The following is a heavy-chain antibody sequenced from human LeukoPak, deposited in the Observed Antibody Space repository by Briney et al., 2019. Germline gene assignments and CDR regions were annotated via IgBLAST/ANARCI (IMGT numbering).Heavy chain of an antibody. CDR3: ARDSTYYYYMDV. CDR1: GFTFSSYW. CDR2: ISSSSSYI. J-gene: IGHJ6*03. V-gene: IGHV3-21*01. Sequence: GGSLRLSCAASGFTFSSYWMNWVRQAPGKGLEWVSSISSSSSYIYYADSVKGRFTISRDNAKNSLYLQMNSLRAEDTAVYYCARDSTYYYYMDVWGKGTTVTVSS.